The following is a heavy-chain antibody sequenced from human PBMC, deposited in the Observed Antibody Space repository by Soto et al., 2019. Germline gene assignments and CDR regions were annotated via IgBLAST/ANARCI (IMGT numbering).Heavy chain of an antibody. D-gene: IGHD3-22*01. Sequence: PGGSLRISCAVSGLTFSNYDMTWVRQAPGRGLRWVSTISYNGVDTYYADSVKGRFTISRDDAKNTVDQKMNSMRGEETAVYYSANINYYDKSGYTYPYFGFWGHGSLVTVSS. J-gene: IGHJ4*01. CDR1: GLTFSNYD. CDR2: ISYNGVDT. CDR3: ANINYYDKSGYTYPYFGF. V-gene: IGHV3-23*01.